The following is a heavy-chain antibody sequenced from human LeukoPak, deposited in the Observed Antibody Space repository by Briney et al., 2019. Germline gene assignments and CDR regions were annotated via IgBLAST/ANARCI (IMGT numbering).Heavy chain of an antibody. CDR1: GFTFSSHA. D-gene: IGHD4-17*01. CDR2: ISDSDGST. Sequence: GGSLRLSCAASGFTFSSHAMSWVRQAPGKGLEWVSSISDSDGSTYYADSVKGRFTISRDNSKNTLYLQMNGLRAEDTAVYYCAKDPMTTVTTTAYWGQGTLVTVSS. J-gene: IGHJ4*02. CDR3: AKDPMTTVTTTAY. V-gene: IGHV3-23*01.